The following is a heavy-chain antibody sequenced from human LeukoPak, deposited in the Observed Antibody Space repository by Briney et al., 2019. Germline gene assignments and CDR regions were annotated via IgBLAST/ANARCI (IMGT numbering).Heavy chain of an antibody. D-gene: IGHD6-13*01. CDR1: GGSVGSGSYY. CDR3: ARGLAATYDAFDI. Sequence: SETLSLTCTVSGGSVGSGSYYWSWIRQPPGKGLEWIGYIYYSGSTNYNPSLKSRVTISVDTSKNQFSLKLSSVTAADTAVYYCARGLAATYDAFDIWGQGTMVTVSS. CDR2: IYYSGST. J-gene: IGHJ3*02. V-gene: IGHV4-61*01.